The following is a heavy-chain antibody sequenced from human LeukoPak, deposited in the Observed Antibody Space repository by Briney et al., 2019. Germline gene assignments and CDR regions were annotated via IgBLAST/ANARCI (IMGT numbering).Heavy chain of an antibody. CDR2: ISSSSSYI. CDR3: ARSYYDSSGYFDY. D-gene: IGHD3-22*01. J-gene: IGHJ4*02. V-gene: IGHV3-21*01. Sequence: GGSLRLACAASGFTFSSYSMDWVRQAPGKGLEWVSSISSSSSYIYYADSVKGRFTISRDNAKNSLYLQMNSLRAEDTAVYYCARSYYDSSGYFDYWGQGTLVTVSS. CDR1: GFTFSSYS.